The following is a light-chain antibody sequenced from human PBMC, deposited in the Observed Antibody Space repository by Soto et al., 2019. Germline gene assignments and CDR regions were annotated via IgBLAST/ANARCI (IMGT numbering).Light chain of an antibody. CDR2: AAS. V-gene: IGKV1D-12*01. J-gene: IGKJ5*01. CDR1: QGISRS. CDR3: QQADTFPIT. Sequence: MTRSPSSVSASVDTGCTGSCQASQGISRSLAWYQQKPGKAPKLLIYAASSLQSGVPSRFSGSGFGTDFTLTISSLQPEDSAIYYCQQADTFPITFGQGTRLEIK.